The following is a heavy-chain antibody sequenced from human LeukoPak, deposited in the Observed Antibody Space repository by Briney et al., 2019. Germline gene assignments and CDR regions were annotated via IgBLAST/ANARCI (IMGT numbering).Heavy chain of an antibody. Sequence: PSETLSLTCAVYGGSFSGYYWSWIRQPPGKGLEWIGYIYYSGSTNYNPSLKSRVTISVDTSKNQFSLKLSSVTAADTAVYYCARAGGITMVRGVIPSPNWFDPWGQGTLVTVSS. CDR1: GGSFSGYY. D-gene: IGHD3-10*01. CDR3: ARAGGITMVRGVIPSPNWFDP. V-gene: IGHV4-59*01. J-gene: IGHJ5*02. CDR2: IYYSGST.